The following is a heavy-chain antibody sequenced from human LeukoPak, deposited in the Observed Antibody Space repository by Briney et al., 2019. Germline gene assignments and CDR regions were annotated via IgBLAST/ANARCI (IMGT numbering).Heavy chain of an antibody. CDR1: GYTFTSYE. CDR3: ARGNVEGDCSSTSCHYCYYMDV. J-gene: IGHJ6*03. D-gene: IGHD2-2*01. V-gene: IGHV1-8*01. Sequence: APVKLSCKASGYTFTSYEINWVRQTAGHGLEWMGWMKPNSGNTVYAHKFQGRVPMTRSTSISTDYMELSSLRSEDTAVYYCARGNVEGDCSSTSCHYCYYMDVWGKGTTVTISS. CDR2: MKPNSGNT.